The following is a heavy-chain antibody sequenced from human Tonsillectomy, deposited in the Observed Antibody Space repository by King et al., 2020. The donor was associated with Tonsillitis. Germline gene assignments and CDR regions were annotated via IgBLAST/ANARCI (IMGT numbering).Heavy chain of an antibody. Sequence: QLVQSGSEVKKPGASVRVSCKASGYSFTTYGITWVRQAPGQGLEWMGWISPFNGDTNFGQKFQGRVTMTTDTSTSTAYLELRTLSYDDTAVYYCARSSSGVLDYWGQGTLVTVSS. J-gene: IGHJ4*02. CDR1: GYSFTTYG. D-gene: IGHD2-8*02. CDR3: ARSSSGVLDY. V-gene: IGHV1-18*01. CDR2: ISPFNGDT.